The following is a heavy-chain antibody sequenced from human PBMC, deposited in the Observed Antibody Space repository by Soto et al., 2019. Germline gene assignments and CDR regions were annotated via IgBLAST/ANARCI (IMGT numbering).Heavy chain of an antibody. CDR3: AIYYPPYYYDSSGYHRAFDI. V-gene: IGHV5-51*01. D-gene: IGHD3-22*01. CDR1: GYSFTSYW. Sequence: GESLKISCKGSGYSFTSYWIGWVRQMPGKGLEWMGIIYPGDSDTRYSPSFQGQVTISADKSISTAYLQWSSLKASDTAMYYCAIYYPPYYYDSSGYHRAFDIWGQGTMVTVSS. J-gene: IGHJ3*02. CDR2: IYPGDSDT.